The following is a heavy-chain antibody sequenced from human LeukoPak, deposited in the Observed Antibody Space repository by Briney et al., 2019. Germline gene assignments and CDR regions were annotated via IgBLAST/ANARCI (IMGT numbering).Heavy chain of an antibody. CDR3: ARAPHGVPYYYGSGSYRFDY. J-gene: IGHJ4*02. D-gene: IGHD3-10*01. CDR2: INAGNGNT. CDR1: GYTFTSYA. Sequence: GASVTVSCKASGYTFTSYAMHWVRQAPGQRLEWMGWINAGNGNTKYSQKFQGRVTITSDTSASTAYMELSSLRSEDTAVYYCARAPHGVPYYYGSGSYRFDYWGQGTLVTVSS. V-gene: IGHV1-3*01.